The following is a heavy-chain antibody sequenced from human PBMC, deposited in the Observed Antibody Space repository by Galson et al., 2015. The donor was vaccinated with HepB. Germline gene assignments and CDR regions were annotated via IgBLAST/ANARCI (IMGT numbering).Heavy chain of an antibody. CDR3: ARDYYDSSGYPTGFDY. V-gene: IGHV3-11*06. CDR2: ISSSNSYT. Sequence: SLRLSCAASGFTFSDYYMSWIRQAPGKGLEWVSYISSSNSYTNYADSVKGRFTISRDNAKNSLYLQMNSLRAEDTAVYYCARDYYDSSGYPTGFDYWGQGTLVTVSS. CDR1: GFTFSDYY. J-gene: IGHJ4*02. D-gene: IGHD3-22*01.